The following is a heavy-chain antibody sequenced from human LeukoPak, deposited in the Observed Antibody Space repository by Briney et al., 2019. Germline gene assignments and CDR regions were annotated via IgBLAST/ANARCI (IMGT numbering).Heavy chain of an antibody. CDR3: AKTPPIWFGEVDY. V-gene: IGHV3-23*01. CDR1: GFTVSSNY. Sequence: GGSLRLSCAASGFTVSSNYMSWVRQAPGKGLEWVSAISGSGGSTYYADSVKGRFTISRDNSKNTLYLQMNSLRAEDTAVYYCAKTPPIWFGEVDYWGQGTLVTVSS. CDR2: ISGSGGST. D-gene: IGHD3-10*01. J-gene: IGHJ4*02.